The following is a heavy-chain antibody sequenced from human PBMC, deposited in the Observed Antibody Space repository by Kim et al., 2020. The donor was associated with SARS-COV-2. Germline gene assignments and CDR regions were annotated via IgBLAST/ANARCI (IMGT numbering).Heavy chain of an antibody. Sequence: ADSGKGRFTISRDNSKNTLYLQMNSLRAEDTAVYYCAKGQWGGYYYGMDVWGQGTTVTVSS. CDR3: AKGQWGGYYYGMDV. D-gene: IGHD3-3*01. V-gene: IGHV3-23*01. J-gene: IGHJ6*02.